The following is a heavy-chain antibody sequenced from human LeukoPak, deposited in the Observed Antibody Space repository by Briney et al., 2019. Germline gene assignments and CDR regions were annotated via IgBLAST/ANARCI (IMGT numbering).Heavy chain of an antibody. Sequence: ASAKVSCKTSGYTFSTYGITWVRQAPGQGFQWMGWISAHSGNTKYAENFQGRISLTTDTSATTAYMELRSLTSDDTAVYYCARDLSSGGWTLEFDYWGQGSLVTVAS. J-gene: IGHJ4*02. CDR2: ISAHSGNT. CDR1: GYTFSTYG. CDR3: ARDLSSGGWTLEFDY. D-gene: IGHD1-1*01. V-gene: IGHV1-18*01.